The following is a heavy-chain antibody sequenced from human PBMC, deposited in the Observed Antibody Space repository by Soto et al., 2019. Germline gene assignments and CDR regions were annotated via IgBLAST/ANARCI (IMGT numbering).Heavy chain of an antibody. CDR3: ARTYSGNNFADY. D-gene: IGHD1-26*01. V-gene: IGHV1-18*01. CDR1: LYTFTSFG. Sequence: QVQLVQSGTEVKKPGASVNVSCKASLYTFTSFGITWVRQAPGRGLEWMGWIGAYDGHTIYAQNLQGRVTMTTDTSTSTAYMELRSLTSDDTAVYYCARTYSGNNFADYWGQGPLVTVSS. J-gene: IGHJ4*02. CDR2: IGAYDGHT.